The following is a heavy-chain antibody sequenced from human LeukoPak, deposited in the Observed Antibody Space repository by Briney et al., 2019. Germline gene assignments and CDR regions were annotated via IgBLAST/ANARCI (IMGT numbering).Heavy chain of an antibody. CDR3: ARDKWELMAFDI. CDR2: INSDGRST. Sequence: GGSLRLSCAASGFTFSSDWMHWVRQAPGKGVVWVSRINSDGRSTSHADSVKGRFTISRDNAKNTLYLQMNSLRAEDTAVYYCARDKWELMAFDIWGQGTMVTVSS. CDR1: GFTFSSDW. V-gene: IGHV3-74*01. D-gene: IGHD1-26*01. J-gene: IGHJ3*02.